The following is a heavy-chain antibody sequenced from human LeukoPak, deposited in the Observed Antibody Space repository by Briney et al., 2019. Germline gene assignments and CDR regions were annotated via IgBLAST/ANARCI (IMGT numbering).Heavy chain of an antibody. V-gene: IGHV4-34*01. CDR1: GGSFRGYY. Sequence: PSETLSLTCAVYGGSFRGYYWSWIRQPPGKGREWIGEINHSGSTNYNPSLKRRITISGGTSKNQFSLKLSSVTAADKAVYYRARGQRGKGLKTYYYDSRGYWAIDYWGQGTLVTVSS. J-gene: IGHJ4*02. CDR3: ARGQRGKGLKTYYYDSRGYWAIDY. CDR2: INHSGST. D-gene: IGHD3-22*01.